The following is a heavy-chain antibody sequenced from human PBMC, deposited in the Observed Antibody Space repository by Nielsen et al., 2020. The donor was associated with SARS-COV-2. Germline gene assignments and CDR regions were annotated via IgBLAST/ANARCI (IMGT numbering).Heavy chain of an antibody. CDR1: GGSISSSNW. Sequence: SETLSLTCAVSGGSISSSNWWRWVRQPPGKGLEWIGEIYHSGSTTYHPSLKSRVTISVDKSKNQFSLKLSSVTAADTAVYYCARVTKQLVPPYYYGMDVWGQGTTVTVSS. V-gene: IGHV4-4*02. CDR2: IYHSGST. CDR3: ARVTKQLVPPYYYGMDV. D-gene: IGHD6-6*01. J-gene: IGHJ6*02.